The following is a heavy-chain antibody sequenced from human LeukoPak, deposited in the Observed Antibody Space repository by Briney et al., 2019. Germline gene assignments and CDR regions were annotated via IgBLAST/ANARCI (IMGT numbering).Heavy chain of an antibody. CDR1: GFTFDDYG. CDR2: INWNGGST. D-gene: IGHD6-6*01. J-gene: IGHJ6*03. Sequence: GGSLRLSRAASGFTFDDYGMSWVRQAPAKGLEWVSGINWNGGSTGYADSVKGRCTISRDNAKNSLYLQMNSLGGEDTALYYCARDSSSSYYYYYYYMDVWGKGTTVTVSS. V-gene: IGHV3-20*04. CDR3: ARDSSSSYYYYYYYMDV.